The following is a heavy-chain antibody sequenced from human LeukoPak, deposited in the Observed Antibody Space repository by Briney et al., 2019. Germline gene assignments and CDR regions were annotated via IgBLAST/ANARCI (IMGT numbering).Heavy chain of an antibody. Sequence: PSETLSLICTVSGGPIRNSYWSWVRHSAETGMQWIGRIHGTLGSTNHNPSLKSRVVMSLDTSSNQFSLRLSAMSAADTATYYCARIFDRDIWGQGTLVTVSP. V-gene: IGHV4-4*07. CDR1: GGPIRNSY. CDR2: IHGTLGST. J-gene: IGHJ3*02. CDR3: ARIFDRDI. D-gene: IGHD3-3*01.